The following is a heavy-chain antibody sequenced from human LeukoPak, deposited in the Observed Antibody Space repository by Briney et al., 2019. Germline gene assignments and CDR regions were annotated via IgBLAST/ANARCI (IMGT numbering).Heavy chain of an antibody. V-gene: IGHV4-39*07. CDR2: INHSGST. CDR1: GGSISSSSYY. J-gene: IGHJ5*02. CDR3: ARGGHYYGSGSYYTNVRWFDP. Sequence: PSETLSLTCTVSGGSISSSSYYWSWIRQPSGKGLERIGEINHSGSTNYNPSLKSRVTISVDTSKNQFSLKLSSVTAADTAVYYCARGGHYYGSGSYYTNVRWFDPWGQGTLVTVSS. D-gene: IGHD3-10*01.